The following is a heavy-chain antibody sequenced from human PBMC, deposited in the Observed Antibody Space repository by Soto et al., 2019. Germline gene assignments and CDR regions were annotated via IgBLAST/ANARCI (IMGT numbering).Heavy chain of an antibody. J-gene: IGHJ4*02. CDR1: GFTVSSNY. V-gene: IGHV3-66*01. CDR2: IYSGGST. CDR3: ASGATVTQGIGNY. D-gene: IGHD4-4*01. Sequence: EVPLVESGGGLVQPGGSLRLSCAASGFTVSSNYMSWVRQAPGKGLEWVSVIYSGGSTYYADSVKGRFTISRDNSKNTLYLQMNSLRAEDTAVYYCASGATVTQGIGNYWGQGTLVTVSS.